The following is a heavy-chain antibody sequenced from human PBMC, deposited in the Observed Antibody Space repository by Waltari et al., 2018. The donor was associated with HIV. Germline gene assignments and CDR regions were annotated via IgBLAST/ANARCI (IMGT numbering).Heavy chain of an antibody. D-gene: IGHD3-22*01. V-gene: IGHV3-48*04. CDR2: IRTSSRPI. CDR1: GFTFNTFG. J-gene: IGHJ4*02. Sequence: DVQLEESGGGLVQPGGSLRLSCAASGFTFNTFGFNWVRQAPGKGLQWISYIRTSSRPISYADSVKGRFTISRDDAKNSLYLEMTSLRADDTAVYYCARESYYYDSSGYPLAYWGQGILVTVSS. CDR3: ARESYYYDSSGYPLAY.